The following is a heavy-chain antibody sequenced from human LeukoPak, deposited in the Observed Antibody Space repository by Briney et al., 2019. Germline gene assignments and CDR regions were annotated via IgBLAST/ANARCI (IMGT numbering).Heavy chain of an antibody. V-gene: IGHV3-66*01. CDR1: GFTVSSNY. D-gene: IGHD3-10*01. Sequence: PGGSLRLSCAASGFTVSSNYMSWVRQAPGKGLEWVSVIYSGGSTYYADFVKGRFTISRDNSKNTLYLQMNSLRAEDTAVYYCARAKGFGELFVDYWGQGTLVTVSS. J-gene: IGHJ4*02. CDR2: IYSGGST. CDR3: ARAKGFGELFVDY.